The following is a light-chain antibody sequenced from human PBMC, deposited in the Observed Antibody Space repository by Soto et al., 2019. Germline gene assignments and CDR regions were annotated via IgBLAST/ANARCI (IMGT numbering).Light chain of an antibody. CDR2: EVN. CDR1: RSDVGNYNL. CDR3: CSYAGSDTWA. Sequence: QSALTQPASVSGSPGQSITISCTGTRSDVGNYNLVSWYQQHPGKAPKLMIYEVNKRPSGVSNRFSGSKSGNTASLTISGLQTEDEDDYYGCSYAGSDTWAFGGGTKLTVL. J-gene: IGLJ3*02. V-gene: IGLV2-23*02.